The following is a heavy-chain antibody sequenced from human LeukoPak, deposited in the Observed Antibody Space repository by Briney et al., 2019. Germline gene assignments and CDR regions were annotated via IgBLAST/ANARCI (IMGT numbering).Heavy chain of an antibody. CDR1: GFTFSSYA. CDR3: VGGGWYDLGWFDP. CDR2: ISGSGGST. D-gene: IGHD6-19*01. J-gene: IGHJ5*02. Sequence: GGSLRLSSAASGFTFSSYAMSWVRQAPGKGLEWVSAISGSGGSTYYADSVKGRFTISRDNSKNTLYLQMNSLRAEDTAVYYCVGGGWYDLGWFDPWGQGTLVTVSS. V-gene: IGHV3-23*01.